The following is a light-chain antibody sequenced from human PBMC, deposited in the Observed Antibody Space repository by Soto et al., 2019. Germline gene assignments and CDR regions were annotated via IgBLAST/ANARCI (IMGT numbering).Light chain of an antibody. V-gene: IGKV1-5*01. CDR3: QQYNNWPPLT. Sequence: DIQLTQSPFSLSASVRDGVTLTWLASQSISSWLAWYQQKPGKAPKVLIYGASSLESGVPSRFSGSGSGTEFTLTISSLQPDDFAVYYCQQYNNWPPLTFGGGTKVDI. J-gene: IGKJ4*01. CDR1: QSISSW. CDR2: GAS.